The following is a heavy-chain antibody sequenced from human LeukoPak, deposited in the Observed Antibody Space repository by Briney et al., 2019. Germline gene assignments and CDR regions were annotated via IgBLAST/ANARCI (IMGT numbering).Heavy chain of an antibody. D-gene: IGHD6-6*01. CDR1: GGSISSGGYY. J-gene: IGHJ4*02. V-gene: IGHV4-39*07. Sequence: SETLSLTCTVSGGSISSGGYYWGWIRQPPGKGLEWIGSIYYSGSTYYNPSLKSRVTISVDTSKNQFSLKLSSVTAADTAVYYCAGGDSSSVDYWGQGTLVTVSS. CDR3: AGGDSSSVDY. CDR2: IYYSGST.